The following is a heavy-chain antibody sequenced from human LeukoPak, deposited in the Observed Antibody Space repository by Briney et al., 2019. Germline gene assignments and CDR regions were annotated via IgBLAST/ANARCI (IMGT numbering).Heavy chain of an antibody. J-gene: IGHJ4*02. CDR2: ISVSSDII. D-gene: IGHD3-22*01. V-gene: IGHV3-48*02. CDR3: ARDRSGGYVSYFDY. CDR1: GFTFRTYP. Sequence: GGSLRLSCAASGFTFRTYPMNWIRQAPGKGREWVSYISVSSDIIYYADSVKGRFTISRDNAKNSLYLQMNSLRDEDTAVYYCARDRSGGYVSYFDYWGQGSLVTVSA.